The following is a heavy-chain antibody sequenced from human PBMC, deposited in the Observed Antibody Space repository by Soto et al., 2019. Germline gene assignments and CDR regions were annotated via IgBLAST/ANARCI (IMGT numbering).Heavy chain of an antibody. Sequence: GSLRLSCAASGFRFDDYGMSWVRQVPGKGLEWVSGINWNGDSTGYADSVKGRFTISRDKAKNSLYLQMNSLRDEDTALNYCAKSRNSRLYFYDYWGQGTLVTVSS. V-gene: IGHV3-20*04. J-gene: IGHJ4*02. CDR3: AKSRNSRLYFYDY. CDR1: GFRFDDYG. CDR2: INWNGDST. D-gene: IGHD3-10*01.